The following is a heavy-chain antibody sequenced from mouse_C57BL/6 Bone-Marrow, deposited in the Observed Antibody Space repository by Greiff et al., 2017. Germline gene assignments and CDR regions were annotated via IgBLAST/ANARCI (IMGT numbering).Heavy chain of an antibody. CDR3: ARRTTVVNWYFDV. V-gene: IGHV1-54*01. Sequence: VQLQQSGAELVRPGTSVKVSCKASGYAFTNYLIEWVKQRPGQGLEWIGVINPGSGGTTYNEKFKGKATLTADKSSSTAYMQLSSLTSEDSAVYFCARRTTVVNWYFDVWGTGPTVTVSS. D-gene: IGHD1-1*01. CDR2: INPGSGGT. J-gene: IGHJ1*03. CDR1: GYAFTNYL.